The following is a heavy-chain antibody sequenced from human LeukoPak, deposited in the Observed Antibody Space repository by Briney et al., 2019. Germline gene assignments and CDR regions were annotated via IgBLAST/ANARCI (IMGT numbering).Heavy chain of an antibody. CDR3: ARAPRPTWDNWYFDL. CDR1: GFTFSSYW. J-gene: IGHJ2*01. CDR2: IKQDGSEK. Sequence: PGGSLRLSCAASGFTFSSYWMSWVRQAPGKGLEWVANIKQDGSEKYYVDSVKGRFTISRDNAKNSLYLQMNSLRAEDTAVYYCARAPRPTWDNWYFDLWGRGTLVTVSS. D-gene: IGHD1-26*01. V-gene: IGHV3-7*04.